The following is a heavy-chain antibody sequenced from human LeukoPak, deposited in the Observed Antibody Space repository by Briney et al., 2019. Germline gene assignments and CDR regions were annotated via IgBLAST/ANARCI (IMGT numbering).Heavy chain of an antibody. Sequence: PGTSLRLSCVATGFTFSHYGIHWVRQPPGKGLEWVALIWYDGSNKFYATSVKGRFTISRDNSENTLYLQINSLRAEDTAVYYCARALGGNSRDYYMDVWGKGTTVTVSS. CDR2: IWYDGSNK. CDR1: GFTFSHYG. V-gene: IGHV3-33*08. J-gene: IGHJ6*03. CDR3: ARALGGNSRDYYMDV. D-gene: IGHD4-23*01.